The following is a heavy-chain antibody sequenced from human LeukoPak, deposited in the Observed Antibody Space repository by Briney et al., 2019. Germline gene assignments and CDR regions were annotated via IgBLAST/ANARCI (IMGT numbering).Heavy chain of an antibody. Sequence: PSETLSLTCTVSGGSISSGDYYWSWIRQPPGKGLEWIGYIYYSGSTYYNPSLKSRVPISVDTSKNQFPLKLSSVTAADTAVYYCARERVVGAGVDYWGQGTLVTVSS. D-gene: IGHD1-26*01. CDR1: GGSISSGDYY. V-gene: IGHV4-30-4*08. CDR2: IYYSGST. J-gene: IGHJ4*02. CDR3: ARERVVGAGVDY.